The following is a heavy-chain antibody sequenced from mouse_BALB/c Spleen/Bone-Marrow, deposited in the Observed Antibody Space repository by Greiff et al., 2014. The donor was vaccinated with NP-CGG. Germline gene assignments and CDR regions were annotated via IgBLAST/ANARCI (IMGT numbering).Heavy chain of an antibody. Sequence: VQGVESGPGLVAPSQSLSITCTVSGFSLTTFGVDWVRQPPGKGLEWLGVIWADGSKSYNSALMSRLSIRKDNSRSQVFLKMNSLQTDDTAMYYCAKNSYDAMDYWGQGTSVTVSS. CDR1: GFSLTTFG. CDR3: AKNSYDAMDY. V-gene: IGHV2-9*01. CDR2: IWADGSK. J-gene: IGHJ4*01.